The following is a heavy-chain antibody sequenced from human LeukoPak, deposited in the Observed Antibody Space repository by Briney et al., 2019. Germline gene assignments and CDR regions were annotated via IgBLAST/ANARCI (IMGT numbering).Heavy chain of an antibody. Sequence: SETLSLTCTVSGGSVSSGSYYWSWIRQPPGKGLEWIVYIYYSGSTHYNPSLTTRATISVDTSKNQFSLKLSTVTAADTAVYYCARFVAVAGGYWYFDLWGRGTLVTVSS. CDR3: ARFVAVAGGYWYFDL. CDR2: IYYSGST. D-gene: IGHD6-13*01. CDR1: GGSVSSGSYY. V-gene: IGHV4-61*01. J-gene: IGHJ2*01.